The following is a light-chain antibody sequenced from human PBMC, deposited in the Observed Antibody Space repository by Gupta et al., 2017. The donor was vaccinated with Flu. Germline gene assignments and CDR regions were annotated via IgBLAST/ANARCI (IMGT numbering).Light chain of an antibody. CDR1: SDIGTYHY. V-gene: IGLV2-14*01. Sequence: SDIGTYHYVSWYQQHPGKAPNLMIYGISHRPSGVSDRFSGSKSGNTASLTISGLQAEDEADYSCSSYTSSSTTYVFGTGTTVTVL. J-gene: IGLJ1*01. CDR3: SSYTSSSTTYV. CDR2: GIS.